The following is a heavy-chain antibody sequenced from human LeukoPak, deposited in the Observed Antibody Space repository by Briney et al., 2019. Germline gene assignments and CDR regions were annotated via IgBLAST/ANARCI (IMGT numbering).Heavy chain of an antibody. Sequence: GGSLRLSCAASGFTFSSSAMSWVRQAPGKGLEWVSSISGSGSGGSTYYADSVKGRFTISRDTSKNTLYLQMNSLRAEDTAVYYCARAKPKNMVRGLIMRRESRYYFDYWGQGTLVTVSS. CDR2: ISGSGSGGST. D-gene: IGHD3-10*01. CDR3: ARAKPKNMVRGLIMRRESRYYFDY. V-gene: IGHV3-23*01. J-gene: IGHJ4*02. CDR1: GFTFSSSA.